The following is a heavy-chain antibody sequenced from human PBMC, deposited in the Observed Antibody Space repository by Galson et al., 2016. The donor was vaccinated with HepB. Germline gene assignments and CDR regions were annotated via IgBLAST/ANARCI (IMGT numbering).Heavy chain of an antibody. J-gene: IGHJ5*02. CDR2: ITHTGST. Sequence: LSLTCAVYGVSFSGYYWSWIRQPPGKGPEWMGEITHTGSTTHNPSLKSRVAMSLDTSKNHLSLKLNFVTAADTAVYYCARGHPRGRYDYTSGNYNNVVFDPWGQGTLVTVSS. CDR1: GVSFSGYY. D-gene: IGHD3-10*01. CDR3: ARGHPRGRYDYTSGNYNNVVFDP. V-gene: IGHV4-34*01.